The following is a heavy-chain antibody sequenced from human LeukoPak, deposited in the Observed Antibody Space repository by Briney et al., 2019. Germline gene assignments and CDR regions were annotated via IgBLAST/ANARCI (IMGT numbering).Heavy chain of an antibody. D-gene: IGHD6-13*01. V-gene: IGHV3-7*04. Sequence: GGSLRLSCAASGFTFSGYWMSWVRHAPGKGLERVANVKQDGSEKYYVDSVKGRFTISRDNAKNSLFLQMNSLRAEDTAVYYCARDWQWQQLDGDAFDIWGQGTMVTVSS. CDR1: GFTFSGYW. CDR2: VKQDGSEK. CDR3: ARDWQWQQLDGDAFDI. J-gene: IGHJ3*02.